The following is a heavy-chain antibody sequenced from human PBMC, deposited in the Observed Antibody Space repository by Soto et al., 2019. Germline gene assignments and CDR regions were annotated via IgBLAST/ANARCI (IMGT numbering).Heavy chain of an antibody. J-gene: IGHJ6*02. D-gene: IGHD3-3*01. CDR1: GYTFTSYG. Sequence: ASVKVSCKASGYTFTSYGISWVRQAPGQGLEWMGWISAYNGNTNYAQKLQGRVTMTTDKSTSTAYMELSSLRSEDTAVYYCARYKAAPSPITIFGVVRPPYYYYGMDVWGQGTTVTVSS. V-gene: IGHV1-18*01. CDR2: ISAYNGNT. CDR3: ARYKAAPSPITIFGVVRPPYYYYGMDV.